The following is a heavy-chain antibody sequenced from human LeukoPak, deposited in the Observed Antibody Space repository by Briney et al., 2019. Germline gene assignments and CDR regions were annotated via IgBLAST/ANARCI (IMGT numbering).Heavy chain of an antibody. J-gene: IGHJ6*03. CDR1: GFTFRSFA. CDR3: TKGLRTGVGPYRGYHYFMDV. Sequence: GGSLRLSCAASGFTFRSFAMSWVRQAPGKGLKWVSTINDNGAGTYYADSVNGRFTVSRDNSYNTVSLQMNSLRDEDTGVYYCTKGLRTGVGPYRGYHYFMDVWGRGATVTVSS. D-gene: IGHD3-16*01. CDR2: INDNGAGT. V-gene: IGHV3-23*01.